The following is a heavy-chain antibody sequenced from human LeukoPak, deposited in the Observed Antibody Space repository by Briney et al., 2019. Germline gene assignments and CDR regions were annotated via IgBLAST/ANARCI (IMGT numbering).Heavy chain of an antibody. D-gene: IGHD7-27*01. CDR3: ARPGYYYMDV. J-gene: IGHJ6*03. Sequence: SETLSLTCAVYGGSFSGYYWSWIRQPPGKGLEWIGEINHSGSTNYNPSLKSRVTISVDTSKNQFSLKLSSVTAADTAVYYCARPGYYYMDVWGKGTTVTVSS. CDR1: GGSFSGYY. CDR2: INHSGST. V-gene: IGHV4-34*01.